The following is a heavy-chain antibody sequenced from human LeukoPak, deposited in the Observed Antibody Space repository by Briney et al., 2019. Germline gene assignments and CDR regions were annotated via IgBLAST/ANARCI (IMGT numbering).Heavy chain of an antibody. CDR2: IYYSGST. D-gene: IGHD6-19*01. V-gene: IGHV4-39*01. Sequence: SETLCLTCTVSGGSISSSSYYWGWIRQPPGKGLEWIGSIYYSGSTYYNPSLKSRVTISVDTSKNQFSLKLSSVTAADTAVYYCARQRYSSVKRGGWFDPWGQGTLVTVSS. CDR1: GGSISSSSYY. CDR3: ARQRYSSVKRGGWFDP. J-gene: IGHJ5*02.